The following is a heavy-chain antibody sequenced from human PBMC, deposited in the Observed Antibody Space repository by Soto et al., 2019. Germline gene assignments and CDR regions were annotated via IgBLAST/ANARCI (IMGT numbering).Heavy chain of an antibody. CDR1: GYTFTSYA. J-gene: IGHJ5*02. Sequence: EASVKVSCKASGYTFTSYAMHWVRQAPGQRLEWMGWINAGNGNTKYSQKFQGRVTITRDTSASTAYMELSSLRSEDTAVYYCARDKFVWSGPMAPWGQGTLVTVSS. D-gene: IGHD3-3*01. V-gene: IGHV1-3*01. CDR3: ARDKFVWSGPMAP. CDR2: INAGNGNT.